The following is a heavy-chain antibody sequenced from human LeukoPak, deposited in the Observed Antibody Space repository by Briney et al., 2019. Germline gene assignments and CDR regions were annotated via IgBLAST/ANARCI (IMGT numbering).Heavy chain of an antibody. Sequence: GGSLRLSCAASGFTFSSYAMHWVRQAPGKGLEWVAVVSYDGSNKYYADSVKGRFTISRDSSKNTLYLQMNSLRTEDTAVYYCAREVWGIVGATTYFDYWGQGTLVTVSS. CDR1: GFTFSSYA. CDR3: AREVWGIVGATTYFDY. D-gene: IGHD1-26*01. CDR2: VSYDGSNK. J-gene: IGHJ4*02. V-gene: IGHV3-30-3*01.